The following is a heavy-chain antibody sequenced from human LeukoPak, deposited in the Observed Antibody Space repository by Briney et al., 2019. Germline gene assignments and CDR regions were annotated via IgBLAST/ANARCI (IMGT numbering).Heavy chain of an antibody. D-gene: IGHD2-2*01. CDR3: ARDRIGYCSSTSCYGLTRYYYYGMDV. CDR2: IYSGGST. Sequence: GGSLRLSCAASGFTVSSNYMSWVRRAPGKGLEWVSVIYSGGSTYYADSVKGRFTISRPNSKNTLYLQMNSLRAEDTAVYYCARDRIGYCSSTSCYGLTRYYYYGMDVWGQGTTVTVSS. V-gene: IGHV3-53*04. J-gene: IGHJ6*02. CDR1: GFTVSSNY.